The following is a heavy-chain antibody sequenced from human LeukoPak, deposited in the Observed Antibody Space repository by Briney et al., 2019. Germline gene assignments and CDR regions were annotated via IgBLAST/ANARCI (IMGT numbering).Heavy chain of an antibody. CDR2: IWYDGSNK. D-gene: IGHD3-22*01. V-gene: IGHV3-30*02. Sequence: PGGSLRLSCAASGFTFSSYGMHWVRQAPGKGLEWVAVIWYDGSNKYYADSVKGRFTISRDNSKNTLYLQMNSLRAEDTAVYYCAKDLGAYYYDSSGYYVSPFDYWGQETLVTVSS. CDR1: GFTFSSYG. J-gene: IGHJ4*02. CDR3: AKDLGAYYYDSSGYYVSPFDY.